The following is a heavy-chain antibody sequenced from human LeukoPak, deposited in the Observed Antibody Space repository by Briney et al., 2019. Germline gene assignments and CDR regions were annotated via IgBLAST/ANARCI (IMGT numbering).Heavy chain of an antibody. V-gene: IGHV3-23*01. Sequence: GGSLRLSCAASGFTFSNYAMNWVRQVPGKGLEWVSVISNSGGNTIYADSVKGRFTISRDNSVNTLSLRMHSLRVEDTAIYYCAKSLWDVLGDFDSWGQGTLVTVSS. CDR1: GFTFSNYA. D-gene: IGHD1-26*01. CDR3: AKSLWDVLGDFDS. J-gene: IGHJ4*02. CDR2: ISNSGGNT.